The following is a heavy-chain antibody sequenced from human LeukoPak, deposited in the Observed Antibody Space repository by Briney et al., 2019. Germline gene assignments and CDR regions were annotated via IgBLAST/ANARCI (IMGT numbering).Heavy chain of an antibody. CDR1: GFTFSSYG. D-gene: IGHD3-16*02. CDR2: IASHGGAE. V-gene: IGHV3-30*18. Sequence: GGSLRLSCAASGFTFSSYGMHWVRQAPGKGLEWVAVIASHGGAEYYADSVKGRFTISRDNSKNTVDLQLNSLRAEDSAVYYCAKQSFRMVNYFDYWGQGTLVTVSS. CDR3: AKQSFRMVNYFDY. J-gene: IGHJ4*02.